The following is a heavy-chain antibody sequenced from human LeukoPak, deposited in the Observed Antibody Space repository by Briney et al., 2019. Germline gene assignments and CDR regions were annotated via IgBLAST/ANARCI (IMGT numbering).Heavy chain of an antibody. Sequence: PGGSLRLSCAVSGFTFMSYSVHWVRQAPGKGLEWVAVISYDGSDKYYADSVKGRFTVSRDNSRDTLFLQMNSLRAEDTAVYYCAKDRAGTPWADWGQGTLVTVSS. V-gene: IGHV3-30*04. J-gene: IGHJ4*02. CDR2: ISYDGSDK. CDR3: AKDRAGTPWAD. D-gene: IGHD1-1*01. CDR1: GFTFMSYS.